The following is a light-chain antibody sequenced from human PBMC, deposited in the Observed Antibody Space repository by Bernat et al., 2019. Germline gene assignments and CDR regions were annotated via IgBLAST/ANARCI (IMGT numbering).Light chain of an antibody. Sequence: DIQMTQSPSSLSASVGDRVTITCRTSQAVYTYLNWYQQKPGKGPNLLIYYTSTLKSGVPSRFRGSGSGTHFPRTITSLQPDDFVTYFCKQSYNLPPTFGRGTWVEIK. CDR1: QAVYTY. CDR2: YTS. V-gene: IGKV1-39*01. CDR3: KQSYNLPPT. J-gene: IGKJ1*01.